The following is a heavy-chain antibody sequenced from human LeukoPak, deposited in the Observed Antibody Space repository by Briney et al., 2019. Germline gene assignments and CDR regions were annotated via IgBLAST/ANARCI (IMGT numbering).Heavy chain of an antibody. CDR1: GGTLSSYT. D-gene: IGHD3-10*01. V-gene: IGHV1-69*02. CDR3: ARAHKRIGEGPYYFDY. J-gene: IGHJ4*02. Sequence: SVKVSCKASGGTLSSYTISWVRQAPGQGLEWMGRIIPILGIANYAQKFQGRGTITADKSTSTAYMELSSLRSEDTAVYYCARAHKRIGEGPYYFDYWGQGTLVTVSS. CDR2: IIPILGIA.